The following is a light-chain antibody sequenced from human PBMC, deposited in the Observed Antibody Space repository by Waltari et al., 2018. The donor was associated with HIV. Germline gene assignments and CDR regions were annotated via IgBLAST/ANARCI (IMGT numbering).Light chain of an antibody. CDR3: QGWGRSTVL. CDR1: YLGDKY. CDR2: HDD. V-gene: IGLV3-1*01. J-gene: IGLJ3*02. Sequence: SHDLTQPPSVSVSPGQTASITCSGDYLGDKYASWYQQKPGQSPVLVIYHDDKRPSGSPVRLAGSKVGSTASVTVAGAEGMSAGCYYVQGWGRSTVLFCGGTKLTVL.